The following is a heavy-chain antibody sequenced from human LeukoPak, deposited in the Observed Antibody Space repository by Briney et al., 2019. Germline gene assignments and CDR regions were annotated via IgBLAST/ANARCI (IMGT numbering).Heavy chain of an antibody. D-gene: IGHD6-19*01. CDR2: INGDGSST. CDR1: GFTFSSYW. CDR3: ASAVADTRNAFDI. V-gene: IGHV3-74*01. Sequence: GGSLRLSCAASGFTFSSYWMHWVRQAPGKGLVWVSRINGDGSSTNYADSVKGRFTISRDNAKNTLYLQMDSLRAEDTAVYYCASAVADTRNAFDIWGRGTTVTVSS. J-gene: IGHJ3*02.